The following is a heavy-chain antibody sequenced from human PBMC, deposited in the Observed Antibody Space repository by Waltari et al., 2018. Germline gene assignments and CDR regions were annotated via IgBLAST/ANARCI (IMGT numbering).Heavy chain of an antibody. CDR3: ARDYSSGWLTHDY. J-gene: IGHJ4*02. CDR1: GFTFSSYS. CDR2: ISSSSSYR. V-gene: IGHV3-21*01. Sequence: EVQLVESGGGLVKPGGSLRLSCAASGFTFSSYSMNWVRQAPGKGLEWVSSISSSSSYRYDADSVKGRFTISRDNAKNSLYLQMNSLRAEDTAVYYCARDYSSGWLTHDYWGQGTLVTVSS. D-gene: IGHD6-19*01.